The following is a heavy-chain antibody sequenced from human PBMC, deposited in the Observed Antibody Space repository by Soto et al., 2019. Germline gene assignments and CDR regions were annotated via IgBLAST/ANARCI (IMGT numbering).Heavy chain of an antibody. V-gene: IGHV3-30*18. Sequence: GGSLRLSCAASGFTFSSYGMHWVRQAPGKGLEWVAVISYDGSNKYYADSVKGRFTISRDNSKNTLYLQMNSLRAEDTAVYYCAKEREYDFWSGYYGRTSSGGAYYFDYWGQGTLVTVSS. J-gene: IGHJ4*02. CDR2: ISYDGSNK. CDR1: GFTFSSYG. CDR3: AKEREYDFWSGYYGRTSSGGAYYFDY. D-gene: IGHD3-3*01.